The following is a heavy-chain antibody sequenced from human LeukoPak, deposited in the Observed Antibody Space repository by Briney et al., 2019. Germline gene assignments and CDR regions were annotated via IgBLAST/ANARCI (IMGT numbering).Heavy chain of an antibody. D-gene: IGHD4/OR15-4a*01. Sequence: SETLPLTCTVSGGSISSGGDYWSLIRQHPGKGLEWIGYIYYTGTTYYNSSLKSRLTISVDTSKNQFSLNLSSMTAADTAVYYCARAAWRGSNSRDAFDIWGQGTVVTVSS. CDR2: IYYTGTT. V-gene: IGHV4-31*03. CDR1: GGSISSGGDY. CDR3: ARAAWRGSNSRDAFDI. J-gene: IGHJ3*02.